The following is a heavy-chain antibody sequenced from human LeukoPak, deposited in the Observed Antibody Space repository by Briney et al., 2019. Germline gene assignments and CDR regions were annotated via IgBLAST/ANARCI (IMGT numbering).Heavy chain of an antibody. V-gene: IGHV4-4*07. D-gene: IGHD5-18*01. CDR3: ARHSMGYSYGTAIDY. J-gene: IGHJ4*02. CDR2: IYTSGST. CDR1: GGSISSYY. Sequence: PSETLSLTCTVSGGSISSYYWSWIRQPAGKGLEWIGRIYTSGSTNYNPSLKSRVTISVDTSKNQFSLKLSSVTAADTAVYYCARHSMGYSYGTAIDYWGQGTLVTVSS.